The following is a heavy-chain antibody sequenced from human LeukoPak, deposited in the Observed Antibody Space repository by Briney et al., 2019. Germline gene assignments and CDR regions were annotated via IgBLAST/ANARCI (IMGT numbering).Heavy chain of an antibody. Sequence: GGSLRLSCGASGFTFSSYAMHWVRQAPGKGLEWVALISYDGNNKYYLDSVKGRFTISRDNSKNTLYLQMNSLRADDTAVYYCAKGPERRGFCSGSACYSDCWGQGTLVTVSS. D-gene: IGHD2-8*02. J-gene: IGHJ4*02. CDR1: GFTFSSYA. V-gene: IGHV3-30*18. CDR2: ISYDGNNK. CDR3: AKGPERRGFCSGSACYSDC.